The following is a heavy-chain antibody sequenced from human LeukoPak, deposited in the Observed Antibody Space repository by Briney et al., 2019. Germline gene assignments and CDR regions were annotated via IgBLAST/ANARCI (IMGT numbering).Heavy chain of an antibody. CDR2: IIPILGIA. CDR3: ASLVGGLRRENYYYYGMDA. V-gene: IGHV1-69*02. CDR1: GGTFSSYT. D-gene: IGHD5-12*01. Sequence: ASVKVSCKASGGTFSSYTISWVRQAPGQGLEWMGRIIPILGIANYAQKFQGRVTITADKSTSTAYMELSSLRSEDTAVYYCASLVGGLRRENYYYYGMDAWGQGTTVTVSS. J-gene: IGHJ6*02.